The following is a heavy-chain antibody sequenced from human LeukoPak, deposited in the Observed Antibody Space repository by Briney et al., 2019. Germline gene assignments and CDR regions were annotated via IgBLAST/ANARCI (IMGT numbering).Heavy chain of an antibody. V-gene: IGHV4-39*07. CDR1: GGSIRSSYYY. Sequence: PSETLSLTCTVSGGSIRSSYYYWGWIRQPPGKGLEWIGSIYDSGSTYYNPSLKSRVTISVDTSKNQFSLKLSSVTAADTAVYYCARIGLGGTVRYYYYYYGMDVWGQGTTVTVSS. D-gene: IGHD3/OR15-3a*01. CDR2: IYDSGST. CDR3: ARIGLGGTVRYYYYYYGMDV. J-gene: IGHJ6*02.